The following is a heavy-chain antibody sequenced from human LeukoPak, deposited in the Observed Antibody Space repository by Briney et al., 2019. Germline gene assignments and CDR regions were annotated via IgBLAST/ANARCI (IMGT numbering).Heavy chain of an antibody. CDR3: ARVGVVVVPAAIRWFDP. V-gene: IGHV4-34*01. Sequence: ASETLSLTCAVYGGSFSGYYWSWIRQPPGKGLEWIGEINHSGSNNYNPSLKSRVTISVDTSKNQFSLKLSSVTAADTAVYYCARVGVVVVPAAIRWFDPWGQGTLVTVSS. J-gene: IGHJ5*02. CDR1: GGSFSGYY. CDR2: INHSGSN. D-gene: IGHD2-2*02.